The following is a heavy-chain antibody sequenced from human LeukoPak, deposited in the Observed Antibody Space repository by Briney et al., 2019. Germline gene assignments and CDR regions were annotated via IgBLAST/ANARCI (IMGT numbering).Heavy chain of an antibody. CDR1: GGSFSGYY. D-gene: IGHD3-22*01. CDR2: INHSGST. Sequence: SETLSLTCAVYGGSFSGYYWSWIRQPPGKGLEWMGEINHSGSTNYNPSLKSRVTISVDTSKNQFSLKLSSVTAADTAVYYCARRHQYYYDSSGEDFDYWGQGTLVTVSS. V-gene: IGHV4-34*01. J-gene: IGHJ4*02. CDR3: ARRHQYYYDSSGEDFDY.